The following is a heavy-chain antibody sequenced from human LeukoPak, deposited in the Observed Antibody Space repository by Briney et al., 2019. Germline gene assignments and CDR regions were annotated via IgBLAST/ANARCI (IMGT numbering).Heavy chain of an antibody. J-gene: IGHJ4*02. V-gene: IGHV3-23*01. Sequence: GGSLRLSCAASGFTFSSYAMSWVRQAPGKGLEWVSAISGSGGSTYYADSVKGRFTISRDNSKNTLYLQLNSLRAEDTAVYYCAKGLTGSAYTFYFDYWGQGALVTVSS. CDR1: GFTFSSYA. CDR2: ISGSGGST. CDR3: AKGLTGSAYTFYFDY. D-gene: IGHD3-16*01.